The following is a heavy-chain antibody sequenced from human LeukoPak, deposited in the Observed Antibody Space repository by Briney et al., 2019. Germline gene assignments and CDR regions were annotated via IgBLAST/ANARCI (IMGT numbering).Heavy chain of an antibody. CDR2: ISWNSDSI. D-gene: IGHD1-14*01. CDR3: AKEGLTVYFHS. CDR1: GFTFDDYT. J-gene: IGHJ4*02. V-gene: IGHV3-9*01. Sequence: PGGSLRLSCAASGFTFDDYTMHWVRQAPGKGLEWVSGISWNSDSIVYADSVKGRFTISRDNAKNSLYLQMNSLRAEDTALYYCAKEGLTVYFHSWGQGTLVTVSS.